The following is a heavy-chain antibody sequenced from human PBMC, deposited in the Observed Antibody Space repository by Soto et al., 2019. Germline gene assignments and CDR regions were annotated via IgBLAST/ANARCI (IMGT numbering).Heavy chain of an antibody. CDR1: GGSISSGDYY. CDR3: ARGDVAAAVPDY. J-gene: IGHJ4*02. Sequence: PSETLSLTCTVSGGSISSGDYYWSWIRQPPGKGLEWIGYIYYSGSTYYNPSLKSRVTISVDTSKNQFSLELSSVTAADTAVYYCARGDVAAAVPDYWGQGTLVTVSS. CDR2: IYYSGST. D-gene: IGHD6-13*01. V-gene: IGHV4-30-4*01.